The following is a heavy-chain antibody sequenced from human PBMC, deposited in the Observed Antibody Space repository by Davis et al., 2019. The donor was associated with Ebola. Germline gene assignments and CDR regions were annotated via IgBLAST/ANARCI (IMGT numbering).Heavy chain of an antibody. CDR1: GFTFSSFW. J-gene: IGHJ4*02. Sequence: GESLKISCAASGFTFSSFWMSWVRQAPGKGLEWVASIKQDGSEKYYVDSVKGRCTISRDNAKSTLYLQMNSLRAEDTAVYYCARKRLGDFDYWGQGTLVTVSS. CDR3: ARKRLGDFDY. V-gene: IGHV3-7*01. CDR2: IKQDGSEK. D-gene: IGHD3-16*01.